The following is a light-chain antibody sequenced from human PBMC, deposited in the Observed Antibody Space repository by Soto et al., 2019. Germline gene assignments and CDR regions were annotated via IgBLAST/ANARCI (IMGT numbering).Light chain of an antibody. CDR3: QQSYSIPYT. J-gene: IGKJ2*01. V-gene: IGKV1-39*01. CDR1: QSISSY. CDR2: AAS. Sequence: DIQMTQSPSSMSASVGDRVTITCRASQSISSYLNWYQEKPGKAPNLLIYAASSLPSGVPSRFSGSGSGTDFTLTISSLQPEDFATYYCQQSYSIPYTFGQGTKLEIK.